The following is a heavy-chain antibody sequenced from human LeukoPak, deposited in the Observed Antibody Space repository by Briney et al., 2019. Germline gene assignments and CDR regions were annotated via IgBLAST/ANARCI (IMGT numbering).Heavy chain of an antibody. CDR1: GFTVSSNY. D-gene: IGHD3-22*01. V-gene: IGHV3-66*01. Sequence: GGSLRLSCAASGFTVSSNYMSWVRKAPGKGLEYVSVIYSGGSTYYADAVKGRFTISRDNSKNTLYLQMNSLRAEDTAVYYCARVKRLLPNDAFDMWGQGTMVIVSS. CDR2: IYSGGST. CDR3: ARVKRLLPNDAFDM. J-gene: IGHJ3*02.